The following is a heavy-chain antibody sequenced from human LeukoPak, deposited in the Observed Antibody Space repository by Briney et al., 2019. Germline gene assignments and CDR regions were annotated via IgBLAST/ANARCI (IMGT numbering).Heavy chain of an antibody. Sequence: GGSLRLSCAASGFTFSSYWMHWVRQAPGGGLVWVSRIHRDGSSTIYADSVKGRFTISRDNAKNTLYLQMNSLRSDDTAVYYCTRGDGYNLVDSWGQGTLVTVSS. CDR2: IHRDGSST. J-gene: IGHJ4*02. D-gene: IGHD5-24*01. CDR1: GFTFSSYW. V-gene: IGHV3-74*01. CDR3: TRGDGYNLVDS.